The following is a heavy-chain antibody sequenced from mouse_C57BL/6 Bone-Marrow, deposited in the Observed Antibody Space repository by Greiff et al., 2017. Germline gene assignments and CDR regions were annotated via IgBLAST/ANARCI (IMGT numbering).Heavy chain of an antibody. Sequence: VQLQQSDAELVKPGASVKISCKVSGYTFTDHTIHWMKQRPEQGLEWIGYIYPRDGSTKYNEKFKGKATLTADKSSSTAYMQLNSLTSEDSVVYFCASPLHYYGSSYVSDYWGQGTTLTVSS. CDR3: ASPLHYYGSSYVSDY. CDR2: IYPRDGST. D-gene: IGHD1-1*01. J-gene: IGHJ2*01. V-gene: IGHV1-78*01. CDR1: GYTFTDHT.